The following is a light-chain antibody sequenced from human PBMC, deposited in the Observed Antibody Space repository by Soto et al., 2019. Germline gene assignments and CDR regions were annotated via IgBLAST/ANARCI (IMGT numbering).Light chain of an antibody. V-gene: IGLV2-11*01. Sequence: SVLTQPRSVSGSPGQSVTISCTGTSSDVGGYNYVSWYQQHPGKAPKLMIYDVNKWPSGVPHRFSGSKSGNTASLTISGLQAEDEADYHCCSYAGSHTPWVFGGGTKLTVL. CDR2: DVN. CDR1: SSDVGGYNY. CDR3: CSYAGSHTPWV. J-gene: IGLJ3*02.